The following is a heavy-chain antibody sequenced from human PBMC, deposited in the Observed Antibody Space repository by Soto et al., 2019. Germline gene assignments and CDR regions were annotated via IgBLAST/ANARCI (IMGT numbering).Heavy chain of an antibody. D-gene: IGHD2-15*01. CDR2: IIPMFGTA. Sequence: SVKVSCKASGGTFSRDAISWVRQAPGQGLEWMGGIIPMFGTAKYVQKFQGRLTITADESTTTAYMELRSLRSDDTAVYYCARGVVVAAASQLGWFDPWGQGTLVTVSS. V-gene: IGHV1-69*13. CDR3: ARGVVVAAASQLGWFDP. J-gene: IGHJ5*02. CDR1: GGTFSRDA.